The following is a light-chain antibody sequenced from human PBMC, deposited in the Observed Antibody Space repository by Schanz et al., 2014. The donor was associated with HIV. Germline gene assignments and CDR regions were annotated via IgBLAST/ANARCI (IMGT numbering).Light chain of an antibody. Sequence: EIVLTQSPGTLSVSPGERATLSCRASQSISSSYLAWYQQKRDQPPRLVIYGASTRVTGIPARFSGSGSGTEFTLTISSLQSEDFAVYYCQQYGSSFGPGTKVEIK. J-gene: IGKJ3*01. CDR1: QSISSSY. V-gene: IGKV3-20*01. CDR2: GAS. CDR3: QQYGSS.